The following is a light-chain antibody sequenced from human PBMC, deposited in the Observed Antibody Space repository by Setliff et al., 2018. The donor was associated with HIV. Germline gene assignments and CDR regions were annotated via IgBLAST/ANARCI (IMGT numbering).Light chain of an antibody. Sequence: QSALTQPPSASGTPGQRVTISCSGSTFNIGRNTVNWYQHLPGTAPRLLMYMNNQRPSGVPDRFSGSKSGTSASLDISGLQSEDEAQYYCAAWDDSLDRGVFGGGTQRPS. J-gene: IGLJ3*02. V-gene: IGLV1-44*01. CDR1: TFNIGRNT. CDR2: MNN. CDR3: AAWDDSLDRGV.